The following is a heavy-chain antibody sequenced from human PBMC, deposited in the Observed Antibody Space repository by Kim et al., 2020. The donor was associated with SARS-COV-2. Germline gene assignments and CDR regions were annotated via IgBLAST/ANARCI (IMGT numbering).Heavy chain of an antibody. V-gene: IGHV3-64D*09. J-gene: IGHJ5*02. D-gene: IGHD2-15*01. CDR1: GFTFSSYA. CDR3: VRYCSGGSSFDWFDP. Sequence: GGSLRLSCSASGFTFSSYAMHWVRQAPGKGLEYVSAISSNGGSTYYADSVKGRFTISRDNSKNTLYLQMSSLRAEDTAVYYCVRYCSGGSSFDWFDPWGQGTLVTVSS. CDR2: ISSNGGST.